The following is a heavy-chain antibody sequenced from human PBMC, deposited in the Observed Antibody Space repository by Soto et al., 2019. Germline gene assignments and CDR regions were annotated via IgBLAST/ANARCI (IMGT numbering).Heavy chain of an antibody. Sequence: QVQLQESGPGLVKPSETLSLTCTLSGDPITSGGFYWTWIRQPPARGWKWIGYIYYSGVTFYNPSLKSRATISVDTSKNQFSLNLSSVSAADTAMYYCARDLRGRRSGRFDPWGQGTLVTVSS. CDR1: GDPITSGGFY. CDR2: IYYSGVT. CDR3: ARDLRGRRSGRFDP. J-gene: IGHJ5*02. D-gene: IGHD3-10*01. V-gene: IGHV4-31*03.